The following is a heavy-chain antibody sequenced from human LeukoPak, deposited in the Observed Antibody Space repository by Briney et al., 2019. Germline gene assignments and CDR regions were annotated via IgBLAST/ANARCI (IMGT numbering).Heavy chain of an antibody. Sequence: KPSETLSLTCTVSGGSISSYYWSWIRQPPGKGLEWIGEINHSGSTNYNPSLKSRVTISVDTSKNQFSLKLSSVTAADTAVYYCARGSHLTIFGVVIRGNWFDPWGQGTLVTASS. CDR2: INHSGST. CDR1: GGSISSYY. D-gene: IGHD3-3*01. V-gene: IGHV4-34*01. CDR3: ARGSHLTIFGVVIRGNWFDP. J-gene: IGHJ5*02.